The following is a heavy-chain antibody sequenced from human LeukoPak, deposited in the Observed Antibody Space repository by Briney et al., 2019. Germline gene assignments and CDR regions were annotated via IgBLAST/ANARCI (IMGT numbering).Heavy chain of an antibody. J-gene: IGHJ4*02. V-gene: IGHV3-48*01. Sequence: GASLRLSCAASGFTFNRYSMNWVRQAPGKGLEWVSYISSSGTTIYYADSVQGRFIISRDNARNSLYLHMNSLRAEDTAVYYCAKDPDYGDYTPYYFDYWGQGTLVTVSS. CDR2: ISSSGTTI. D-gene: IGHD4-17*01. CDR1: GFTFNRYS. CDR3: AKDPDYGDYTPYYFDY.